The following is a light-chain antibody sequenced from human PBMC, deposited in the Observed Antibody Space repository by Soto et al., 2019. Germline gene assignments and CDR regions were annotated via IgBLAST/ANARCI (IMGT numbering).Light chain of an antibody. CDR2: KAS. J-gene: IGKJ1*01. CDR3: QHYNSYSEA. V-gene: IGKV1-5*03. Sequence: DIQMTQSPSTLSGSVGDRVTITCLAIQTISSWLAWYQQKPGKAPKLVIYKASTLKSGVPSRFRGSGSGTEFTLTISSLQPDDFETYYCQHYNSYSEAFGQGTKVDIK. CDR1: QTISSW.